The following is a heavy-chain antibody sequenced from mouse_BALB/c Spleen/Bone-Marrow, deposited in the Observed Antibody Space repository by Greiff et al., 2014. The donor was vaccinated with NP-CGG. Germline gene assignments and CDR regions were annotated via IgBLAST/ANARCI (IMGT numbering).Heavy chain of an antibody. CDR1: GYTFSSYW. V-gene: IGHV1-9*01. Sequence: QVQLQQSGTELMKPGASVKISCKATGYTFSSYWIEWVNQRPGHGLEWIGEILPGSGSTNYNEKFKGKATFAADTSSNTAYMQLSSLTSEDSSVYYCARRGHGCAWFAYWGQGTLVTVSA. J-gene: IGHJ3*01. CDR2: ILPGSGST. D-gene: IGHD1-2*01. CDR3: ARRGHGCAWFAY.